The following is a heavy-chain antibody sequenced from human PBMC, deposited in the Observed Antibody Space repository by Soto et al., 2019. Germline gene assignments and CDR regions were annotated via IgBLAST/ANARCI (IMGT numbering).Heavy chain of an antibody. J-gene: IGHJ6*02. CDR3: ARAPRQCGYDYYYYGMDV. CDR2: IIPIFGTA. Sequence: QVQLVQSGAEVKKPGSSVKVSCKASGGTFSSYAISWVRQAPGQGLEWMGGIIPIFGTANYAQKFQGRVTITADESTSTAYMELSSLRSEDTAVYYCARAPRQCGYDYYYYGMDVWGQGTTVTVSS. CDR1: GGTFSSYA. D-gene: IGHD5-12*01. V-gene: IGHV1-69*01.